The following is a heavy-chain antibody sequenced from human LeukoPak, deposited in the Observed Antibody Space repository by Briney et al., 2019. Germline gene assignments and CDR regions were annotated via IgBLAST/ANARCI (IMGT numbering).Heavy chain of an antibody. J-gene: IGHJ4*02. Sequence: GGSLRLSCAASGFTFSSYAMHWVRQAPGKGLEWVAVISYDGSNKYYADSVKGRFTISRDNSKNTLYLQMNSLKTDDTAVYYCTTDPAGVTTVTSPNYYFDYWGQGILVTVSS. CDR2: ISYDGSNK. V-gene: IGHV3-30-3*01. CDR3: TTDPAGVTTVTSPNYYFDY. CDR1: GFTFSSYA. D-gene: IGHD4-17*01.